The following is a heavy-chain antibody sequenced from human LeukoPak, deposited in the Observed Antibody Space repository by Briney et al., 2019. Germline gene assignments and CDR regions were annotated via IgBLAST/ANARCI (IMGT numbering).Heavy chain of an antibody. CDR1: GFTFNIYW. D-gene: IGHD6-25*01. V-gene: IGHV3-74*01. J-gene: IGHJ3*02. Sequence: GGSLRLSCAASGFTFNIYWIHWVRQAPGKGLVWVSRIDSDGSGTIYADSVKGRFTVSRDNAKNTLYLQMNSLRAEDTAVYYCARGGGDHAFYIWGQGTMVTVSS. CDR2: IDSDGSGT. CDR3: ARGGGDHAFYI.